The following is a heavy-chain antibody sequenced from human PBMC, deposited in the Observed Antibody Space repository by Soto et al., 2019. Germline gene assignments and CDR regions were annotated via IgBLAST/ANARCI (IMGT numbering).Heavy chain of an antibody. CDR1: GGSISSYY. CDR3: ARDGKQWLRTYGMDV. D-gene: IGHD5-12*01. J-gene: IGHJ6*02. Sequence: QVQLQESGPGLVKPSETLSLTCTVSGGSISSYYWSWIRQPPGKGLEWIGYIYYSGSTNYNPSLKSRVTISVDTSKNQFSLKLSSVTAADTAVYYCARDGKQWLRTYGMDVWGQGTTVTVSS. V-gene: IGHV4-59*01. CDR2: IYYSGST.